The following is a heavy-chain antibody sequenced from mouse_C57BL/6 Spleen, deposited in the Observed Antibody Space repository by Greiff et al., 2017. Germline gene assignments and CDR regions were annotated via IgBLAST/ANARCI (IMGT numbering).Heavy chain of an antibody. D-gene: IGHD2-5*01. Sequence: VQLQESGAELVRPGASVTLSCKASGYTFTDYEMHWVKQTPVHGLEWIGAIVPETGGTAYNQKFKGKAILTADKSSSTAYMELRSLTSEDSAVYYCTRKWTYYSNYDWYFDVWGTGTTVTVSS. V-gene: IGHV1-15*01. CDR2: IVPETGGT. CDR1: GYTFTDYE. J-gene: IGHJ1*03. CDR3: TRKWTYYSNYDWYFDV.